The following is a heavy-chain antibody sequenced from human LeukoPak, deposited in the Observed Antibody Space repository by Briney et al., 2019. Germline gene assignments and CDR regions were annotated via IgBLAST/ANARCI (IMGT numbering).Heavy chain of an antibody. V-gene: IGHV1-69*05. CDR2: IIPIFGTA. D-gene: IGHD1-7*01. Sequence: ASVKVSCKASGGTFSSYAISWVRQAPGQGLEWMGGIIPIFGTANYAQKFQGRVTITTDESTSTAYMELSSLRSEDTAVYYCARGGLELRSHWFDPWGQGTLVTVSS. CDR1: GGTFSSYA. J-gene: IGHJ5*02. CDR3: ARGGLELRSHWFDP.